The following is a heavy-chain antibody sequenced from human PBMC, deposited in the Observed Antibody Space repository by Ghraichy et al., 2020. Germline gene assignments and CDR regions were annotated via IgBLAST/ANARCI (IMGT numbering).Heavy chain of an antibody. Sequence: GGSLRLSCAASGFTFDDYAMHWVRQAPGKGLEWVSGISWNSGSIGYADSVKGRFTISRDNAKNSLYLQMNSLRAEDTALYYCAKGYCSSTSCYFDYWGQGTLVTVSS. J-gene: IGHJ4*02. CDR3: AKGYCSSTSCYFDY. CDR2: ISWNSGSI. CDR1: GFTFDDYA. V-gene: IGHV3-9*01. D-gene: IGHD2-2*01.